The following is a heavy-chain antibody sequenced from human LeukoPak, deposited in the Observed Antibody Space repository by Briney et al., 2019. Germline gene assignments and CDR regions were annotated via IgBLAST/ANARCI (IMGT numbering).Heavy chain of an antibody. J-gene: IGHJ4*02. CDR1: GFTFSSSW. Sequence: GGSLRLSCAACGFTFSSSWMHWVRQAPGKGLVWVSRIKSDGSSTSYADSAKGRFTISRDNAKNMVYLQMNSLRAEDTAVYYCAREPMGVTGYWGQGTLVTVSS. V-gene: IGHV3-74*01. CDR2: IKSDGSST. D-gene: IGHD1-26*01. CDR3: AREPMGVTGY.